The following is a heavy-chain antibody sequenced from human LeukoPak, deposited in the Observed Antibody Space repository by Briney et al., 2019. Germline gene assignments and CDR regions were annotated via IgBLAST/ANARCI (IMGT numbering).Heavy chain of an antibody. CDR1: GYSFTSYW. CDR3: ARHRPGGAGDY. Sequence: GESLKISCQGSGYSFTSYWINWVRQMPGKGLEWMGRIDPSDSYTNHSPSFQGHVTISADKSLSAAYLQWSSLKASDTAMYYCARHRPGGAGDYWGQGTLVTVSS. CDR2: IDPSDSYT. D-gene: IGHD6-6*01. V-gene: IGHV5-10-1*01. J-gene: IGHJ4*02.